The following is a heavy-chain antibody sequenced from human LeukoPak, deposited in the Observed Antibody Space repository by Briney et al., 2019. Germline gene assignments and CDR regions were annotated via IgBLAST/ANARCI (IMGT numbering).Heavy chain of an antibody. J-gene: IGHJ3*02. V-gene: IGHV3-11*04. D-gene: IGHD3-3*01. CDR1: GFTVSDCY. Sequence: SLRLSCAASGFTVSDCYMSWIRQAPGKGLEGVSYISISGSTIYYADSVKGRFTISRDNSKNTLYLQMGSLRAEDMAVYYCARESYYDFWSGSPDAFDIWGQGTMVTVSS. CDR2: ISISGSTI. CDR3: ARESYYDFWSGSPDAFDI.